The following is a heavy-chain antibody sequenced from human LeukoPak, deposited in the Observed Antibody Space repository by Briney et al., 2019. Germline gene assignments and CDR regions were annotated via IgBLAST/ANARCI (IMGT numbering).Heavy chain of an antibody. D-gene: IGHD2-2*01. CDR1: GGTFSSYA. J-gene: IGHJ2*01. Sequence: SVKVSCKASGGTFSSYAISWVRQAPGQGLEWMGGIIPIFGTANYAQKFQGRVTITTDKSTSTAYMELSSLRSEDTAVYYCARGRYCSSTSCYLRNWYFDLWGRGTLVTVSS. CDR3: ARGRYCSSTSCYLRNWYFDL. V-gene: IGHV1-69*05. CDR2: IIPIFGTA.